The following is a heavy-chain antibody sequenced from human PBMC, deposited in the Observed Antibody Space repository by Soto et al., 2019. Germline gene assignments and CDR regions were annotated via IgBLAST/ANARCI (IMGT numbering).Heavy chain of an antibody. CDR2: ISTYNDDT. V-gene: IGHV1-18*01. D-gene: IGHD2-2*01. CDR1: GYTITTYG. CDR3: AREYCSGTSCYGVDY. J-gene: IGHJ4*02. Sequence: QVQLVQSGAEVKKPGASVKVSCKASGYTITTYGISWVRRAPGQGLEWMGWISTYNDDTVYAQSLQGRVTLTTDTSTSTAYMELRSLTSDDTAVYYCAREYCSGTSCYGVDYWGQGTLVTVSS.